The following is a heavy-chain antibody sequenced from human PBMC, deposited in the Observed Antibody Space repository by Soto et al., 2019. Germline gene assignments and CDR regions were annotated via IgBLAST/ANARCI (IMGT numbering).Heavy chain of an antibody. CDR2: VYYSGMT. J-gene: IGHJ6*01. Sequence: QVQLQESGPGLVKPSETLSLTCSVSGGSIINSSAYWTWIRQTPGKGLEWLGDVYYSGMTNYNPSLNSRIIMSVDTSKNRFSLNLKSVTAADTAKYYCARWDEPGAGVSVGDQGTTVTGSS. CDR3: ARWDEPGAGVSV. D-gene: IGHD1-26*01. V-gene: IGHV4-39*02. CDR1: GGSIINSSAY.